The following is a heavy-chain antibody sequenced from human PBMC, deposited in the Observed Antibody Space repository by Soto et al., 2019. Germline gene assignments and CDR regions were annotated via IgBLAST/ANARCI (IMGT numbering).Heavy chain of an antibody. Sequence: PGGSLRLSCAASGFTFSSYSMHWVRQAPGKGLEWVASITSSRSNIYYADSVKGRFTISRDNSKNSLYLQMNSLRAEDTAVYYCVLAYCGGDCSPRRDYYYYGMDVWGQGTTVTVSS. CDR1: GFTFSSYS. J-gene: IGHJ6*02. V-gene: IGHV3-21*01. CDR3: VLAYCGGDCSPRRDYYYYGMDV. D-gene: IGHD2-21*02. CDR2: ITSSRSNI.